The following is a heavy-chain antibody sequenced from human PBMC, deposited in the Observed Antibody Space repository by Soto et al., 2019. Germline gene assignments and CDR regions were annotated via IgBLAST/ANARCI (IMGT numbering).Heavy chain of an antibody. J-gene: IGHJ5*02. CDR2: IYYSGST. Sequence: KSSETLSLTCSVSGGSISSGGYYWSWIRQHPGKGLEWIGYIYYSGSTYYNPSLKSRVTISVDTSKNQFSLKLSSVTAADTAVYYCARAALLVPAAPMPETFDPWGQGTPVTVSS. CDR3: ARAALLVPAAPMPETFDP. V-gene: IGHV4-31*03. D-gene: IGHD2-2*01. CDR1: GGSISSGGYY.